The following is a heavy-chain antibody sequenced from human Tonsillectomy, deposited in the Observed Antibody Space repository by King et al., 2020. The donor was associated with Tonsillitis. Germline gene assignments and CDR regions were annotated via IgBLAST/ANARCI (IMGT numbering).Heavy chain of an antibody. CDR2: IDPSDSYS. V-gene: IGHV5-10-1*03. CDR3: ARLRTGNPYGVGV. Sequence: VQLVESGAEVKKPGESLRISCTDSGYSFTSYWISWVRQMPGKGLEWMGTIDPSDSYSDYSPSFQGHVTISADKSISTAYLQWSSLKASDTAMYYCARLRTGNPYGVGVWGPGTTVTVSS. CDR1: GYSFTSYW. J-gene: IGHJ6*02. D-gene: IGHD3-10*01.